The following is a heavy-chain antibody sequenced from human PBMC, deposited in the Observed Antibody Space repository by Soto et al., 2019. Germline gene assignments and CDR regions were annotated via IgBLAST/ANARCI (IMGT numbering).Heavy chain of an antibody. J-gene: IGHJ4*02. V-gene: IGHV1-58*01. CDR2: IVVGSGNT. Sequence: SVKVSCKASGFTFTSSAVQWVRQARGQRLEWIGWIVVGSGNTNYAQKFQERVTITRDMSTSTAYMELSSLRSEDTAVYYCAADLTMIVGYYFDYWGQGTLVTVSS. CDR1: GFTFTSSA. D-gene: IGHD3-22*01. CDR3: AADLTMIVGYYFDY.